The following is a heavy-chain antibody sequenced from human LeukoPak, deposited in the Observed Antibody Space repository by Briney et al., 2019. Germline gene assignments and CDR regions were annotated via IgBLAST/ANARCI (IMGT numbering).Heavy chain of an antibody. Sequence: GGSLRLSCAASGFTFSSYGMHWARQAPGKGLEWVAVISYDGSNKYYADSVKGRFTISRDNSKNTLYLQMNSLRAEDTAVYYCQLYYYGSGSYYNPDAFDIWGQGTMVTVSS. J-gene: IGHJ3*02. V-gene: IGHV3-30*03. CDR1: GFTFSSYG. D-gene: IGHD3-10*01. CDR3: QLYYYGSGSYYNPDAFDI. CDR2: ISYDGSNK.